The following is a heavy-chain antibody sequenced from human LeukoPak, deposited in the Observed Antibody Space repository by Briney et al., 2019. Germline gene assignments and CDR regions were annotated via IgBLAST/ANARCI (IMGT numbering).Heavy chain of an antibody. CDR3: ARDLNHYDSSGFHCFDN. D-gene: IGHD3-22*01. CDR1: GFTFSDYS. J-gene: IGHJ4*02. CDR2: ISSSSDYI. V-gene: IGHV3-21*01. Sequence: GGSLRLSCAASGFTFSDYSMNWVRQAPGKGLEWVSFISSSSDYIYYSDSVKGRFTISRDNAKNSVYLQMDSLRAEDTGVYYCARDLNHYDSSGFHCFDNWGQGTLVTVSS.